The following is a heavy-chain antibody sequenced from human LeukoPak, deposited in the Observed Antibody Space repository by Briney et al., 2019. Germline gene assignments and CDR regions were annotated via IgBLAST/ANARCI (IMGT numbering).Heavy chain of an antibody. J-gene: IGHJ4*02. CDR3: ARGGWGTATDY. CDR2: VNNDGSST. D-gene: IGHD1-1*01. V-gene: IGHV3-74*01. CDR1: GFTFSSYW. Sequence: GGSLRLSCAASGFTFSSYWMHWVRQTPGKGLVWVSRVNNDGSSTTYADSVKGRFTISRDNAKNTIYLQMNSLRAEETAVYYCARGGWGTATDYWGQGTLVTVSS.